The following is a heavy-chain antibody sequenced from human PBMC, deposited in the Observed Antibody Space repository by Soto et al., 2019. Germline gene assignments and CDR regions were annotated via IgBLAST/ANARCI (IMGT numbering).Heavy chain of an antibody. J-gene: IGHJ5*02. CDR1: GYTFTSYV. V-gene: IGHV1-3*01. D-gene: IGHD2-8*01. CDR3: ARDLGSGSDGVCLDI. Sequence: GASVKVSCKASGYTFTSYVMHWVRQAPGQRLEWMGWINAGNGNTKYSQRFQGRVTITRDTSASTAYMELSRLRSEDTAVYYCARDLGSGSDGVCLDIWGQGTLVTVSS. CDR2: INAGNGNT.